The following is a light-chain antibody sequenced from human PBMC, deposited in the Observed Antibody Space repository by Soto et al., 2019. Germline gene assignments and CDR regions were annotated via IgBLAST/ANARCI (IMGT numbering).Light chain of an antibody. V-gene: IGKV3-20*01. CDR2: GAS. CDR3: QHYESSPPSYT. Sequence: EIVLTQSPGTLSLSPGERATLSCRASQSLSSNYLAWYQQKPGQAPRLLIYGASSRATDIPDKFSGSGSGTDFTVTISRLEPEDFAVYYCQHYESSPPSYTFGQGTKLEVK. CDR1: QSLSSNY. J-gene: IGKJ2*01.